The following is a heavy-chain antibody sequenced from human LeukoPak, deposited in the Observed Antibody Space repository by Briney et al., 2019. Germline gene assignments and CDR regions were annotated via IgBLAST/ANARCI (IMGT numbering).Heavy chain of an antibody. V-gene: IGHV3-23*01. Sequence: PGGSLRLSCAASGFTFSDYYMSWIRQAPGKGLEWVSIILGSGASTYYADSVKGRFTISRDNSKNTLYLQMDSLRVEDTAVYYCAKGTVRYYFDYWGQGTLVTVSS. J-gene: IGHJ4*02. CDR3: AKGTVRYYFDY. CDR2: ILGSGAST. D-gene: IGHD4-11*01. CDR1: GFTFSDYY.